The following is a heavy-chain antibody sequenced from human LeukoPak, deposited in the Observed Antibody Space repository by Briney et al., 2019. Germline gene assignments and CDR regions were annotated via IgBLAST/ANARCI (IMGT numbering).Heavy chain of an antibody. D-gene: IGHD2-21*02. Sequence: GGSLRLSCAASGFTFGSYGMHWVRQAPGKGLEWVTFIRSDGSNKYYADSVKGRFTISRDNSKNTLYLQMNTLIADDTAVYYCARAALYCGGDCYSLGAAFDIWGQGTMVTVSS. CDR1: GFTFGSYG. J-gene: IGHJ3*02. V-gene: IGHV3-30*02. CDR2: IRSDGSNK. CDR3: ARAALYCGGDCYSLGAAFDI.